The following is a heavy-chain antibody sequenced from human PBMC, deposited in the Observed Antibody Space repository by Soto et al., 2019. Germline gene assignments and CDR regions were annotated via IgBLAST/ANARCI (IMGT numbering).Heavy chain of an antibody. Sequence: EVQLLESGGGLVQPGGSLRLSCAASGFTFTNYAMTWVRQTPGKGLEWVSAISGSGGDTFYAGSVKGRFTISRDNSKNTLYLQMNSLRADDTAVYYWAKVASGSCYGADDYWGQGTLVTVSS. CDR3: AKVASGSCYGADDY. CDR1: GFTFTNYA. J-gene: IGHJ4*02. V-gene: IGHV3-23*01. D-gene: IGHD2-15*01. CDR2: ISGSGGDT.